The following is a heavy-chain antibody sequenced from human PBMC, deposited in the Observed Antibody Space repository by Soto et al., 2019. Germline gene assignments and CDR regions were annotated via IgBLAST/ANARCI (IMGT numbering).Heavy chain of an antibody. J-gene: IGHJ6*03. CDR2: INPSGGST. Sequence: ASVKVSCKASGYTFTSYYMHWVRQAPGQGLEWMGIINPSGGSTSYAQKFQGRVTMTRDTSTSTVYMELSSLRSEDTAVYYCARDAIVVVPAALYYYMDVWGKGTTVTVSS. CDR1: GYTFTSYY. D-gene: IGHD2-2*01. V-gene: IGHV1-46*01. CDR3: ARDAIVVVPAALYYYMDV.